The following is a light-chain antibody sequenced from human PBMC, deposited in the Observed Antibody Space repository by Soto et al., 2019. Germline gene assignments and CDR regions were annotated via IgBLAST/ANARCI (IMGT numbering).Light chain of an antibody. CDR3: QQRSNWPPLT. V-gene: IGKV3-11*01. Sequence: EIVLTQSPATLSLSPGERATLSCRASQSVGRYLVWYQQKPGQAPRLLIYDASNRATGIPARFSGSGSGTDFTLSIGGLEPDDFAVYYCQQRSNWPPLTFGGGTKVDI. CDR2: DAS. J-gene: IGKJ4*01. CDR1: QSVGRY.